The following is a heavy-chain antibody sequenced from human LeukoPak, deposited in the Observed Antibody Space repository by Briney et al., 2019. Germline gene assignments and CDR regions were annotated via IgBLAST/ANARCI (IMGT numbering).Heavy chain of an antibody. Sequence: GESLRLSCAASGFTFSSYSMNWVRQAPGKGLEWVSSISSSSSYIYYADSVKGRFTISRDNAKNSLYLQMNSLRAEDTAVYYCAKERIVATIIDYWGQGTLVTVSS. J-gene: IGHJ4*02. CDR3: AKERIVATIIDY. D-gene: IGHD5-12*01. CDR2: ISSSSSYI. CDR1: GFTFSSYS. V-gene: IGHV3-21*01.